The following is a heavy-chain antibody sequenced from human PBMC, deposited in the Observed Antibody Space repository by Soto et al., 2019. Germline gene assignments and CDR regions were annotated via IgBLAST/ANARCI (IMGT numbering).Heavy chain of an antibody. Sequence: SVKVSCKASGFSFTGYYIHWLRQAPGQGLEWMGWINAHSGGTEYAQKFQGRVTLTRDTSIATAYLTLTSLTSDDTALYYCAKDLTRQLAYWLDPWGQGTQVTVSS. CDR3: AKDLTRQLAYWLDP. V-gene: IGHV1-2*02. CDR1: GFSFTGYY. D-gene: IGHD6-6*01. CDR2: INAHSGGT. J-gene: IGHJ5*02.